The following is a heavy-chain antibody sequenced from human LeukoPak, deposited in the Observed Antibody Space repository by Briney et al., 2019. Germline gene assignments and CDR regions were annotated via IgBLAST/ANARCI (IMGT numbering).Heavy chain of an antibody. V-gene: IGHV1-24*01. CDR3: ATLPLLRYFDWLLYSYFDY. J-gene: IGHJ4*02. D-gene: IGHD3-9*01. Sequence: ASVKVSCKVSGYTLTELSMHGVRQAPGKGLEWMGGFDPEDGETIYAQKFQGRVTMTEDTSTDTAYMELSSLRSEDTAAYYCATLPLLRYFDWLLYSYFDYWGQGTLVTVSS. CDR1: GYTLTELS. CDR2: FDPEDGET.